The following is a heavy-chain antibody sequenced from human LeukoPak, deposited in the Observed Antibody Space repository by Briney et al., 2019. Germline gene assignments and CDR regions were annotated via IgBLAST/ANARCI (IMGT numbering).Heavy chain of an antibody. CDR2: IYYSGST. J-gene: IGHJ4*02. CDR3: ARHRIVVVVPAAIGWHFDY. D-gene: IGHD2-2*01. CDR1: GGSISSSSYY. Sequence: SETLSLTXTVSGGSISSSSYYWGWIRQPPGKGLEWIGSIYYSGSTYHNPSLKSRVTISVDTSKNQFSLKLSSVTAADTAVYYCARHRIVVVVPAAIGWHFDYWGQGTLVTVSS. V-gene: IGHV4-39*01.